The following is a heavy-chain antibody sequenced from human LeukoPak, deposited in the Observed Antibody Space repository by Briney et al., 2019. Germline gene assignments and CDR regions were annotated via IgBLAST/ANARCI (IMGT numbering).Heavy chain of an antibody. V-gene: IGHV3-48*03. J-gene: IGHJ6*03. D-gene: IGHD3-3*01. CDR1: GFTFSSYG. Sequence: PGGSLRLSCAASGFTFSSYGMNWVRQAPGKGLEWLSCISNSGSITYYADSVKGRFIISRDNAKNSLYLQMNSLRVEDTAVYYCARNRSYYDFWSGYSSYMDVWGKGTTVTVSS. CDR2: ISNSGSIT. CDR3: ARNRSYYDFWSGYSSYMDV.